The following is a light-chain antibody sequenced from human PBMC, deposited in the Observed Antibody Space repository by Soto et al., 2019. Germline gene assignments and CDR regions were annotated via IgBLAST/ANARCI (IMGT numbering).Light chain of an antibody. CDR1: QSVSSSY. CDR3: HQYGSSPIT. CDR2: GAS. V-gene: IGKV3-20*01. J-gene: IGKJ5*01. Sequence: EVVLTQSPGTLSLSPGERATLSCGASQSVSSSYLAWYQQKPGQAPRLLIYGASLKPTGIPARFSGSGSGTDFTLTISRLEPEDFALYYCHQYGSSPITFGQGTRLEIK.